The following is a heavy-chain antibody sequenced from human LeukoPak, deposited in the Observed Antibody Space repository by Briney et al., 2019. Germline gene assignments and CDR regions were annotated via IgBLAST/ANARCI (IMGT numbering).Heavy chain of an antibody. Sequence: GGSLRLPCAASGFTFSSYAMSWVRQAPGKGLEWVSVIYSGGNTYYADSVKGRFTISRDNSKNTLYLQMNSLRAEDTAVYYCARDYGWQLVPLGYWGQGTLVTVSS. CDR3: ARDYGWQLVPLGY. J-gene: IGHJ4*02. D-gene: IGHD6-6*01. CDR2: IYSGGNT. CDR1: GFTFSSYA. V-gene: IGHV3-53*01.